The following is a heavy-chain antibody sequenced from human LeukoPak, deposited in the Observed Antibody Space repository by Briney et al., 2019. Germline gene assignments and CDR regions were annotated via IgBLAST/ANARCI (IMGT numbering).Heavy chain of an antibody. V-gene: IGHV3-23*01. J-gene: IGHJ4*02. CDR3: TRDPRRLDY. Sequence: GGSLRLSRAASGFTFSSNVMSWVRQAPGKGLEWVSGISGSGHSPYYADSVKGRFTISRDNSKNTLYLQMNSLRAEDTAVYYCTRDPRRLDYWGQGTLVTVSS. CDR2: ISGSGHSP. CDR1: GFTFSSNV.